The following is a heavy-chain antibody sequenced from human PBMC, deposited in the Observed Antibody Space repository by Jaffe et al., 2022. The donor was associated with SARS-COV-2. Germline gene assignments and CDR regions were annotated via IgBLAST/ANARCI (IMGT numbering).Heavy chain of an antibody. CDR3: ARDDYGDYGLGKDYYYGMDV. V-gene: IGHV3-21*01. D-gene: IGHD4-17*01. CDR2: ISSSSSYI. J-gene: IGHJ6*02. Sequence: EVQLVESGGGLVKPGGSLRLSCAASGFTFSSYSMNWVRQAPGKGLEWVSSISSSSSYIYYADSVKGRFTISRDNAKNSLYLQMNSLRAEDTAVYYCARDDYGDYGLGKDYYYGMDVWGQGTTVTVSS. CDR1: GFTFSSYS.